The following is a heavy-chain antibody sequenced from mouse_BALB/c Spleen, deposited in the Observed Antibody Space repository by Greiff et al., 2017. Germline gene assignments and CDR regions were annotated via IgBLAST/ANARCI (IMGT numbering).Heavy chain of an antibody. Sequence: EVKLMESGGDLVKPGGSLKLSCAASGFTFSSYGMSWVRQTPDKRLEWVATISSGGSYTYYPDSVKGRFTISRDNAKNTLYLQMSSLKSEDTAMYYCARPLYYRNSPYWYAMDYWGQGTSVTVSS. CDR3: ARPLYYRNSPYWYAMDY. D-gene: IGHD2-14*01. J-gene: IGHJ4*01. V-gene: IGHV5-6*01. CDR1: GFTFSSYG. CDR2: ISSGGSYT.